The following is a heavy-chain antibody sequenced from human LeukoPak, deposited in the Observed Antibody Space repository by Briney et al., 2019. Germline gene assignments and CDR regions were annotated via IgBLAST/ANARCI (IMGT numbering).Heavy chain of an antibody. V-gene: IGHV3-48*03. CDR2: ISSSGNTV. J-gene: IGHJ4*02. CDR1: GFTFSSYD. CDR3: GRENKVGDYYAGDC. D-gene: IGHD1-26*01. Sequence: GGSPRLSCAASGFTFSSYDMNWVRQAPGKGLEWISYISSSGNTVYYADSVKGRFTISRDSAKNSLYLQMNSLRAEDTAVYYCGRENKVGDYYAGDCWGQGTLVTVSS.